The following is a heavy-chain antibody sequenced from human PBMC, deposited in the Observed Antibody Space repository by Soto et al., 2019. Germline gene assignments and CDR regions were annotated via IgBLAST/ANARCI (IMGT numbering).Heavy chain of an antibody. V-gene: IGHV3-66*01. CDR2: IYSGGST. CDR3: ARGTAYDILTGYYKSPYFFDY. Sequence: PGGSLRLSCAASGFTVSNNYMSLVRQAQGKGLEWVSVIYSGGSTYYADSVKGRFTISRDNSKNTLYLQMNSLRAEDTAVYYCARGTAYDILTGYYKSPYFFDYWGQGTLVTVSS. D-gene: IGHD3-9*01. CDR1: GFTVSNNY. J-gene: IGHJ4*02.